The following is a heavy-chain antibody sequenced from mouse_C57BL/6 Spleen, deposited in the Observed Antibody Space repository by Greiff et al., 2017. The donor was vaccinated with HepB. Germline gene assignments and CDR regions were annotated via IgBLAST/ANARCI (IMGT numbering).Heavy chain of an antibody. D-gene: IGHD1-1*01. CDR3: AREIITTVVADY. CDR1: GYTFTSYW. J-gene: IGHJ2*01. CDR2: IDPNSGGT. Sequence: QVQLKQPGAELVKPGASVKLSCKASGYTFTSYWMHWVKQRPGRGLEWIGRIDPNSGGTKYNEKFKSKATLTVDKPSSTAYMQLSSLTSEDSAVYYCAREIITTVVADYWGQGTTLTVSS. V-gene: IGHV1-72*01.